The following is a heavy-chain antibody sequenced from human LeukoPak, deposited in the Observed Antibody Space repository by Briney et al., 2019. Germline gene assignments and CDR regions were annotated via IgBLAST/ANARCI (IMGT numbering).Heavy chain of an antibody. CDR2: ISSSGSTI. CDR3: ARDCTNGVCVKQFDY. J-gene: IGHJ4*02. V-gene: IGHV3-48*03. Sequence: GGSLRLSCAASGFTFSSYKMNWVRQAPGKGLEWVSYISSSGSTIYYADSVKGRFTISRDNAKNSLYLQMNSLRAEDTAVYYCARDCTNGVCVKQFDYWGQGTLVTVSS. CDR1: GFTFSSYK. D-gene: IGHD2-8*01.